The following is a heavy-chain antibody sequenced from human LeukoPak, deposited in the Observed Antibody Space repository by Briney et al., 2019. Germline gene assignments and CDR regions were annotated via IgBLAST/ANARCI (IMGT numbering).Heavy chain of an antibody. V-gene: IGHV3-23*01. CDR2: ISGSGGST. Sequence: GGSLRLSCAASGFTFSSYAMSWVRQAPGKGLEWVSAISGSGGSTYCADSVKGRFTISRDNSKNTLYLQMNSLRAEDTAVYYCAVGFLEWQHWFDPWGQGTLVTVSS. D-gene: IGHD3-3*01. CDR1: GFTFSSYA. J-gene: IGHJ5*02. CDR3: AVGFLEWQHWFDP.